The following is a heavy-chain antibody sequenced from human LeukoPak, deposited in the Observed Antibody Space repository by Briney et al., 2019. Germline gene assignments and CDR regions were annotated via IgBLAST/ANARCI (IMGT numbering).Heavy chain of an antibody. D-gene: IGHD1-26*01. CDR2: TNPNSGGT. J-gene: IGHJ4*02. Sequence: ASVKVSCKASGYTFTGYYMHWVRQAPGQGLEWMGWTNPNSGGTNYAQKFQGRVTMTRDTSISTAYMDLSSLRSDDTAVYYCARASYSGSPNFDYWGQGTLVTVSS. CDR1: GYTFTGYY. V-gene: IGHV1-2*02. CDR3: ARASYSGSPNFDY.